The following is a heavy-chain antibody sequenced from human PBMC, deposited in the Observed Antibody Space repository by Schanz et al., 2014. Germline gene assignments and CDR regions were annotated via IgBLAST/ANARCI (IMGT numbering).Heavy chain of an antibody. Sequence: QVQLVESGGGVVQPGRSLRLSCAAYGFTLSSYAMHWVRQAPGKGLEWVAVISYDGSNKYYADSVKGRFTISRDNSKNTLYLQMNSLRAEDTAVYYCAKQIYYDILTVTRNWGQGTLVTVSS. CDR1: GFTLSSYA. J-gene: IGHJ4*02. CDR3: AKQIYYDILTVTRN. V-gene: IGHV3-30-3*01. D-gene: IGHD3-9*01. CDR2: ISYDGSNK.